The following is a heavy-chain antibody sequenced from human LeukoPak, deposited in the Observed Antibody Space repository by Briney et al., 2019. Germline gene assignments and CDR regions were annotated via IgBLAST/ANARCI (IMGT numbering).Heavy chain of an antibody. V-gene: IGHV3-48*04. Sequence: PGGSLRLSCAASGFTFSSYWMSWVRQAPGKGLEWVSYISNSGSTIYYADSVKGRFTISRDNAKNSLYLQMNSLRAEDTAVYYCARDLGILQRNMDVWGKGTTVTISS. D-gene: IGHD6-13*01. CDR2: ISNSGSTI. CDR3: ARDLGILQRNMDV. J-gene: IGHJ6*03. CDR1: GFTFSSYW.